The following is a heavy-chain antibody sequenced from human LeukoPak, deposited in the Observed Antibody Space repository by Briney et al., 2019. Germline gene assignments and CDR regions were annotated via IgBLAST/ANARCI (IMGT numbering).Heavy chain of an antibody. CDR1: GGSISSYY. CDR2: IYYSGST. Sequence: SETLSLTCTVSGGSISSYYWSWIRQPPGKGLEWIGYIYYSGSTNYNPSLKSRVTISVDTSKNQFSLKLSSVTAADTAVYYCAREFGGTYGSFEYWGQGSLVTVSS. V-gene: IGHV4-59*01. CDR3: AREFGGTYGSFEY. D-gene: IGHD1-26*01. J-gene: IGHJ4*02.